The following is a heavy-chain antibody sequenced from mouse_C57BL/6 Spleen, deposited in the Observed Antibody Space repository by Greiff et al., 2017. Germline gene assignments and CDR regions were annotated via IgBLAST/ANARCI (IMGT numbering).Heavy chain of an antibody. D-gene: IGHD1-1*01. V-gene: IGHV1-82*01. CDR2: IYPGDGDT. J-gene: IGHJ4*01. CDR1: GYAFSSSW. Sequence: QVQLQQSGPELVKPGASVKISCKASGYAFSSSWMNWVKQRPGKGLEWIGRIYPGDGDTNYNGKFKGKATLTADKSSSTAYMQLRSLTSEDSAVYFCARGPLLLRVLEHAMDYWGQGTSVTVSS. CDR3: ARGPLLLRVLEHAMDY.